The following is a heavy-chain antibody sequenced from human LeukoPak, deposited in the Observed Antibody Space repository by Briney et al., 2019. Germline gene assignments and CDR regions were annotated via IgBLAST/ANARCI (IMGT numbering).Heavy chain of an antibody. CDR3: AREDGYSSSWYSDY. D-gene: IGHD6-13*01. CDR2: ISSSGSTI. CDR1: GFTFSSYE. J-gene: IGHJ4*02. Sequence: AGGSLRLSCAASGFTFSSYEMNWVRQAPGKGLEWVSYISSSGSTIYYADSVKGRFTISRDNAKNSLYLQMNSLRAEDTAVYYCAREDGYSSSWYSDYWGQGTLVTVSS. V-gene: IGHV3-48*03.